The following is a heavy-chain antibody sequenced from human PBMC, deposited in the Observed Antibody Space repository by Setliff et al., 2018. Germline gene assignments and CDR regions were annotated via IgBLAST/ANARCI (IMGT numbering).Heavy chain of an antibody. CDR2: INHSGSP. Sequence: SETLSLTCVVYGGSVSTYYWIWLRQPPGKGLEWIGEINHSGSPNYNPSLKSRVTISVDTSKNQSSLTLSSVTAADTARYYCANYSSGNFDYWGQGTLVTVSS. J-gene: IGHJ4*02. CDR1: GGSVSTYY. CDR3: ANYSSGNFDY. V-gene: IGHV4-34*01. D-gene: IGHD6-19*01.